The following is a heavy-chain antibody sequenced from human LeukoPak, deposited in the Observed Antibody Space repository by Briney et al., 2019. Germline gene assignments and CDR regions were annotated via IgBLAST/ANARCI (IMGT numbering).Heavy chain of an antibody. V-gene: IGHV3-30*02. CDR3: AKDRRQWKTYYYGSGTYPE. CDR2: IRYDGSNK. Sequence: GGSLRLSCAASGFTFSSYAMHWVRQAPGKGLEWVAFIRYDGSNKYYADSVKGRFTISRDNSKNTLYLQMNSLRAEDTAVYYCAKDRRQWKTYYYGSGTYPEWGQGTLVTVSS. J-gene: IGHJ4*02. D-gene: IGHD3-10*01. CDR1: GFTFSSYA.